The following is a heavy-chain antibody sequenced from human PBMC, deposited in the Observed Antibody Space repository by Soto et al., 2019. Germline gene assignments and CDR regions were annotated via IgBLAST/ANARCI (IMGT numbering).Heavy chain of an antibody. D-gene: IGHD3-9*01. J-gene: IGHJ3*02. Sequence: ASVKVSCKASGYTFTSYGISWVRQAPGQGLEWMGWISAYNGNTNYAQKLQGRVTMTTDTSTSTAYMELRSLRSDDTAVYYCARDLYYVILTGYPIHDAFDIWGQGTMVTVSS. CDR1: GYTFTSYG. CDR2: ISAYNGNT. V-gene: IGHV1-18*01. CDR3: ARDLYYVILTGYPIHDAFDI.